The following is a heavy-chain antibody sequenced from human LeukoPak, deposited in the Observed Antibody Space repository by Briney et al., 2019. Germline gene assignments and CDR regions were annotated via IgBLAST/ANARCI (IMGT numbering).Heavy chain of an antibody. V-gene: IGHV4-39*01. CDR1: GDSISSSSHY. CDR2: FYYTGST. J-gene: IGHJ4*02. CDR3: ARHDSIFGVLINPYYFDF. D-gene: IGHD3-3*02. Sequence: PSETLSLTCTVSGDSISSSSHYWGWIRQPPGKGLEWVVSFYYTGSTYYNPSLKSRVTISVDTSKNHFSLKLSSVTAADTAVYYCARHDSIFGVLINPYYFDFWGQGTLVTVSS.